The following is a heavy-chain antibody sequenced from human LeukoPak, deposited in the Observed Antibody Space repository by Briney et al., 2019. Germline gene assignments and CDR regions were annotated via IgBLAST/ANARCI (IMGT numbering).Heavy chain of an antibody. CDR1: GFTFGDYA. D-gene: IGHD4-17*01. Sequence: GGSLRLSCTASGFTFGDYAMSWVRQAPGKGLEWVGFIRSKAYGGTTEYAASVKGRFTISRDDSKSIAYLQMNSLRAEDTAVYYCARATVTTDDAFDIWGQGTMVTVSS. J-gene: IGHJ3*02. CDR2: IRSKAYGGTT. V-gene: IGHV3-49*04. CDR3: ARATVTTDDAFDI.